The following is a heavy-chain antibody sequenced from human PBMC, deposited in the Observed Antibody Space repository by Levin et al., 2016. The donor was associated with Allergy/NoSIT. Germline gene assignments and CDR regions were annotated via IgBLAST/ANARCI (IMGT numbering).Heavy chain of an antibody. CDR2: IWNDGNNK. Sequence: WIRQPPGKGLEWVAVIWNDGNNKHYADSVKGRFTISRDNSKNTLYLQMNSLRAEDTAVYYCASWVYAIDYWGQGTLVTVSS. D-gene: IGHD2-8*01. CDR3: ASWVYAIDY. J-gene: IGHJ4*02. V-gene: IGHV3-33*01.